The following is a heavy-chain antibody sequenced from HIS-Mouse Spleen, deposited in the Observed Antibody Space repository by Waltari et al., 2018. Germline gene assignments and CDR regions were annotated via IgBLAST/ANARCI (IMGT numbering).Heavy chain of an antibody. V-gene: IGHV4-39*07. J-gene: IGHJ2*01. CDR1: GGSISSSSYY. CDR2: FYYSGST. CDR3: AREIPYSSSWYDWYFDL. Sequence: QLQLQESGPGLVKPSETLSLTCTVSGGSISSSSYYWGWIRQPPGKGLEWIGRFYYSGSTYSNPSLRSRVTISVATSKNQFSLKLSSVTAADTAVYYCAREIPYSSSWYDWYFDLWGRGTLVTVSS. D-gene: IGHD6-13*01.